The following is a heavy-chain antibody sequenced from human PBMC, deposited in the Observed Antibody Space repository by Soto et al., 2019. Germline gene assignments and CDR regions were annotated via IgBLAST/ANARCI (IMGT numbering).Heavy chain of an antibody. CDR2: ISYDGGSK. J-gene: IGHJ6*04. Sequence: QAQLVESGGGAVQPGRSLRLSCAAPGFIFNIYGMHWVRQAPGKGLEWVAVISYDGGSKYYADSVKGRFTVSRDNSNDTVYLQLNSLRAEDTAVYYCAKDTFAYCSGGSCLYYYGMDVWGKGTTVTVSS. CDR1: GFIFNIYG. D-gene: IGHD2-15*01. CDR3: AKDTFAYCSGGSCLYYYGMDV. V-gene: IGHV3-30*18.